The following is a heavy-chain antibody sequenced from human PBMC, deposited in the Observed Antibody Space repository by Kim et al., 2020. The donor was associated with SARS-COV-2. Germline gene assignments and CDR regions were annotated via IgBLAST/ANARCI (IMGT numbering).Heavy chain of an antibody. D-gene: IGHD6-6*01. J-gene: IGHJ3*02. Sequence: YADSVKGRFTISRDNSKTTLYLQMNSLRAEDTAVYYCASGSIAASGAFDIWGQGTMVTVSS. V-gene: IGHV3-66*01. CDR3: ASGSIAASGAFDI.